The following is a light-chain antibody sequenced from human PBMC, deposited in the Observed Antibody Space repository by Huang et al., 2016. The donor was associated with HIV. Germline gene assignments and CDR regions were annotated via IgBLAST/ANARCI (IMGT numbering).Light chain of an antibody. J-gene: IGKJ4*01. CDR3: QHYNNWPLT. CDR1: HSVVNK. CDR2: DTS. V-gene: IGKV3-15*01. Sequence: EIVMTQSPVVLSMSPGERVTLTCRASHSVVNKLAWYQQKPGRAPRLVIYDTSTRSSGVPARFSGSGSGTNFSLTINSLQSEDLAVYYCQHYNNWPLTFGGGTRVEIK.